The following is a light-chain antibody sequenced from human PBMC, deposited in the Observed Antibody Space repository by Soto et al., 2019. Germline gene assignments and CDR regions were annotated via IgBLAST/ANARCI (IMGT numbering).Light chain of an antibody. CDR1: QGISNY. Sequence: EIQMTQSPSSLSASVGDRVTITCRASQGISNYLAWYQQKPGKVPKLLIYGASTLHSGVPSRLSGSGSGTDFPLIINSLQPEDVATYSCQKYDSAPWTFGQGTKGEIK. CDR2: GAS. CDR3: QKYDSAPWT. J-gene: IGKJ1*01. V-gene: IGKV1-27*01.